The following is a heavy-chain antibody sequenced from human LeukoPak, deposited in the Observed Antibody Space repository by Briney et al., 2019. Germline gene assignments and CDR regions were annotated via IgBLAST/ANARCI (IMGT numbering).Heavy chain of an antibody. D-gene: IGHD1-26*01. CDR1: GFTFSSYA. CDR3: ARDPALKWELPDY. CDR2: ISYDGSNK. Sequence: GGSLRLSCAASGFTFSSYAMHWVRQAPGKGLEWVAVISYDGSNKYYADSVKGRFTISRDNSKNTLYLQMNSLRAEDTAVYYCARDPALKWELPDYWGQGTLATVSS. J-gene: IGHJ4*02. V-gene: IGHV3-30-3*01.